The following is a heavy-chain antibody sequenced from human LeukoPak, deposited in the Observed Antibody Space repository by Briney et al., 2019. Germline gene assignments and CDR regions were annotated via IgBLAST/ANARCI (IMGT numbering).Heavy chain of an antibody. CDR2: IYYSGST. D-gene: IGHD5-18*01. Sequence: SETLSLTCTVSGGSISSGGYYWSWIRQHPGKGLEWIGYIYYSGSTYYNPSLKSRVTISVDTSKNQFSLKLSSVTAADTAVYYCARSPRQRGYSYGTIDYWGQGTLVTVSS. CDR3: ARSPRQRGYSYGTIDY. J-gene: IGHJ4*02. V-gene: IGHV4-31*03. CDR1: GGSISSGGYY.